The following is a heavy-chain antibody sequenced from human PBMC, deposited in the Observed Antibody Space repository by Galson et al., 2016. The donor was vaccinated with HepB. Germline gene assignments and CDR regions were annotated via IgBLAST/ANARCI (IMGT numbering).Heavy chain of an antibody. D-gene: IGHD6-6*01. J-gene: IGHJ5*01. CDR2: FPPAGLSL. CDR3: ASYQVVPYGRPNWFDS. Sequence: SLRLSCAASGFPFSDSWMSWVRQAPGKGLEWVAPFPPAGLSLPSVSSVEGRFPISRDNAPKVVFLDMTSRRAEDTGLYFCASYQVVPYGRPNWFDSWGQGTQVTVSS. V-gene: IGHV3-7*01. CDR1: GFPFSDSW.